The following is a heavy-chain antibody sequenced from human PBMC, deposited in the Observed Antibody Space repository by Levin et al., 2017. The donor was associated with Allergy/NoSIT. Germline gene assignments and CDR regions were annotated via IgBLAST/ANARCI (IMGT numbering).Heavy chain of an antibody. Sequence: GGSLRLSCAASGFTFSSYAMTWVRQAPGKGLEWVSAISGSGGSTYYADSVRGRFTISRDNTKNTLYLQMNSLRADDTAVYYGAKPRDYISGSCPYGMDVWGQGTTVTVS. V-gene: IGHV3-23*01. CDR3: AKPRDYISGSCPYGMDV. J-gene: IGHJ6*02. D-gene: IGHD3-16*01. CDR2: ISGSGGST. CDR1: GFTFSSYA.